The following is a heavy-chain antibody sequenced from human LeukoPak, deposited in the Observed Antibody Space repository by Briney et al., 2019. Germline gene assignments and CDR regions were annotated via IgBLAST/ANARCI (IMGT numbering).Heavy chain of an antibody. CDR3: ARERPVTAFDY. CDR2: IKQDGSEK. J-gene: IGHJ4*02. CDR1: GFTFSSYG. D-gene: IGHD2-21*02. Sequence: PGGSLRLSCAASGFTFSSYGMHWVRQAPGKGLEWVANIKQDGSEKYYVDSVKGRFTISRDNAKNSLYLQMSSLRAEDTAVYYCARERPVTAFDYWGQGTLVTVSS. V-gene: IGHV3-7*01.